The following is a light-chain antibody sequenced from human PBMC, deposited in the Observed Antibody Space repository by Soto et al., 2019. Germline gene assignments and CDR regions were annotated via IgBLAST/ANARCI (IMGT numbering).Light chain of an antibody. CDR2: DAS. CDR1: QNISVW. Sequence: DIQMTQSPSTLSASVGDGVTITCRASQNISVWLAWYQQRPGKAPKFLIYDASSLETGVPSRFSGSGSGTEFTLTIRSLQPDDFAVYYCQQYNNWPPLTFGGGTKVEIK. CDR3: QQYNNWPPLT. J-gene: IGKJ4*01. V-gene: IGKV1-5*01.